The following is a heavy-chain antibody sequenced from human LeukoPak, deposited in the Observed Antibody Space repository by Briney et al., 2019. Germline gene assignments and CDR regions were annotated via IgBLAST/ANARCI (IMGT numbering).Heavy chain of an antibody. CDR2: INTIFGTA. J-gene: IGHJ5*02. V-gene: IGHV1-69*13. CDR3: ARVVGRQLVRYWFDP. D-gene: IGHD6-13*01. CDR1: GGTFSSYA. Sequence: SVTVSCKATGGTFSSYAISWVRQARGQGLEWMGGINTIFGTANYEQEFQGRVTITADESTSTAYMELSSRRSEDTAVYYCARVVGRQLVRYWFDPWGQGTLVTVSA.